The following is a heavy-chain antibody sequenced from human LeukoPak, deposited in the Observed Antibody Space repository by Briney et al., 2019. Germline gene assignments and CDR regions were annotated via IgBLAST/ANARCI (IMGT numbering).Heavy chain of an antibody. CDR1: GFTFSNYW. J-gene: IGHJ5*02. D-gene: IGHD2-15*01. Sequence: GGSLRLSCAASGFTFSNYWMMWVRQAPGKGLEWVANINQDGGGKNYVDSVKGRFTITRDNAKKSLYLQMNRLRAEDTAVYYSANKDFDPWGQGTLVTVSS. CDR2: INQDGGGK. CDR3: ANKDFDP. V-gene: IGHV3-7*01.